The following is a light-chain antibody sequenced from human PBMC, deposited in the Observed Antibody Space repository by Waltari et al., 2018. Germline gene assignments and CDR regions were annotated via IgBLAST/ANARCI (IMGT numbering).Light chain of an antibody. CDR2: AAS. J-gene: IGKJ2*01. Sequence: DIQLTQSPSSLYESVGNRVTVHCRASQHVGTYLNWYQQQPGKAPKRLIYAASSLNTGVPSRFSGSGSGTEFSLTISSLQPEDFATYYCQQGYNSPPTFGQGTKLESK. CDR3: QQGYNSPPT. V-gene: IGKV1-39*01. CDR1: QHVGTY.